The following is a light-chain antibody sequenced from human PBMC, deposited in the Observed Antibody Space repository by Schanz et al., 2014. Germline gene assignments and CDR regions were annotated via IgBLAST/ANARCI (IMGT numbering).Light chain of an antibody. CDR3: KV. CDR2: DVS. V-gene: IGLV2-14*03. Sequence: QSALTQPASVSGSPGQSITISCTGTSSDVGGYKYVSWYQQHPGKAPKLMIYDVSDRPSGVSNRFSGSKSGNTASLTISGLQAEDEADYHQKVFGGGTKLTVL. CDR1: SSDVGGYKY. J-gene: IGLJ3*02.